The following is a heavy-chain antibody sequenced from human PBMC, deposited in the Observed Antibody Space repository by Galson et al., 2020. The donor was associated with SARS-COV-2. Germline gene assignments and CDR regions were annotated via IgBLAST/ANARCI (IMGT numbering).Heavy chain of an antibody. Sequence: SETLSLTCTVPGGSISSYYWSWVRQSPGKGLEWIGYIYFTGTTHYNPSLEGRVAFSVDTSKNQFSLKLSSVTAADAAVYSCARKGGGHDYWGQGTLVTVSS. CDR2: IYFTGTT. V-gene: IGHV4-59*01. CDR1: GGSISSYY. D-gene: IGHD3-16*01. J-gene: IGHJ4*02. CDR3: ARKGGGHDY.